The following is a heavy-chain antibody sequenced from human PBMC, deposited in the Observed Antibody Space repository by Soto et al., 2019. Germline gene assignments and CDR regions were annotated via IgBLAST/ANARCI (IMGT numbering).Heavy chain of an antibody. CDR2: ISTYTGNT. Sequence: ASVKVSCKSSGYTFSSYGVSWVRQAPGQGLEWLGWISTYTGNTKHAQKFQDGVTLTTEASTSTAYMELRSLRSDDTAVYYCVRDRCTTDRCYTHHFDVWGQGTTVTVS. CDR1: GYTFSSYG. D-gene: IGHD2-8*01. J-gene: IGHJ6*02. CDR3: VRDRCTTDRCYTHHFDV. V-gene: IGHV1-18*04.